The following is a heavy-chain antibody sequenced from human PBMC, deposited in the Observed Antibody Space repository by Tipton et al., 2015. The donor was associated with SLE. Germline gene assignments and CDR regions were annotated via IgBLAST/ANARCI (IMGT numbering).Heavy chain of an antibody. CDR2: INHSGST. V-gene: IGHV4-34*01. D-gene: IGHD2-15*01. CDR3: ARVGYCSGGSCAAFDY. Sequence: LRLSCAVYGGSFSGYYWSWIRQPPGKGLEWIGEINHSGSTNYNPSLKSRVTISVDTSKNQFSLKLSSVTAADTAVYYCARVGYCSGGSCAAFDYWGQGTLVTVSS. J-gene: IGHJ4*02. CDR1: GGSFSGYY.